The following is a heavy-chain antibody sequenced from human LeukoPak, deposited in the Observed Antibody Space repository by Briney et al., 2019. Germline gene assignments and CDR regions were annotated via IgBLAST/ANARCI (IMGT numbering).Heavy chain of an antibody. V-gene: IGHV4-59*01. J-gene: IGHJ3*02. Sequence: SETLSLTCTVSGGSISSYYWSWIRQPPGKGLEWIGHIYYSRSTNYNPSLKSRVTISVDTSKNQFSLRLSSVTAADTAVYYCARKVDAFDIWGQGTMVTVSS. CDR2: IYYSRST. CDR3: ARKVDAFDI. CDR1: GGSISSYY.